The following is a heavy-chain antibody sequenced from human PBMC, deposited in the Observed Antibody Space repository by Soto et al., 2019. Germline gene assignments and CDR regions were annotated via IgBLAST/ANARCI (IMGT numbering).Heavy chain of an antibody. J-gene: IGHJ4*02. D-gene: IGHD5-18*01. V-gene: IGHV1-18*04. CDR3: ARSYSYGSYWYFDD. CDR1: NYTFSTYG. Sequence: ASVKVSCRASNYTFSTYGVSWVRQAPGQGLEWMGWITVSNGNTNYIDNLQGRVTMTTDTSTSTAYMELWRLRSDDTAVYYCARSYSYGSYWYFDDWGQGTLVTVSS. CDR2: ITVSNGNT.